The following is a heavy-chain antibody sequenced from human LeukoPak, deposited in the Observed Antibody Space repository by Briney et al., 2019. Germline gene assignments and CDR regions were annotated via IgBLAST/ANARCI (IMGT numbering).Heavy chain of an antibody. V-gene: IGHV3-30*04. Sequence: PGRSLRLSCAASGFTFSSYAMHWVRQAPGKGLEWVAVISYDGSNKYYADSVKGRFTISRDNYKNTLYLQMNSLRAEDTAVYYCARDRGYCSSTSCFSYWYFDLWGRGTLVTVSS. J-gene: IGHJ2*01. CDR2: ISYDGSNK. CDR3: ARDRGYCSSTSCFSYWYFDL. D-gene: IGHD2-2*01. CDR1: GFTFSSYA.